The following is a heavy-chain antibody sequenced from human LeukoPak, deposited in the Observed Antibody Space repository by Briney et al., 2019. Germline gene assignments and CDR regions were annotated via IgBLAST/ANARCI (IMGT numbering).Heavy chain of an antibody. J-gene: IGHJ4*02. Sequence: SQTLSLTYAISGDSVSSNSAAWNWIRQSPSRGLEWLGRTYYRSKWYNDYAVSVKSRITINPDTSKNQFSLQLNSVTPEDTAVYYCAREGDGIVGATRHLDYWGQGTLVTVSS. CDR3: AREGDGIVGATRHLDY. CDR2: TYYRSKWYN. D-gene: IGHD1-26*01. V-gene: IGHV6-1*01. CDR1: GDSVSSNSAA.